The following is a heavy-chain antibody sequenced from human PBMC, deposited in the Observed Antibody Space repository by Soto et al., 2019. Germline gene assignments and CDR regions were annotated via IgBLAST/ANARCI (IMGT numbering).Heavy chain of an antibody. J-gene: IGHJ6*02. Sequence: PGGSLRLSCSASGFTFSSYAMHWVRQAPGKGLEYVSAISSNGGSTYYADSVKGRFTISRDNSKNTLYLQMSSLRAEDTAMYYCVNSPRSKGPLYYGMDVWGQGTTVTVSS. V-gene: IGHV3-64D*08. CDR2: ISSNGGST. CDR1: GFTFSSYA. CDR3: VNSPRSKGPLYYGMDV.